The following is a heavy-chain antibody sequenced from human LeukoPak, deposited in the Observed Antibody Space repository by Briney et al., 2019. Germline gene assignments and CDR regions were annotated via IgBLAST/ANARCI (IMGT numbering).Heavy chain of an antibody. CDR2: IIPIFGTA. Sequence: SVKVSCKASGGTFSSYAISWVRQAPGQGLEWMGGIIPIFGTANYAQKFQGRVTITADESTSTAYMELSSLRSEDTAVYYCAREITMIVVGDWFDPWGQGTLVTVSS. J-gene: IGHJ5*02. CDR3: AREITMIVVGDWFDP. CDR1: GGTFSSYA. D-gene: IGHD3-22*01. V-gene: IGHV1-69*01.